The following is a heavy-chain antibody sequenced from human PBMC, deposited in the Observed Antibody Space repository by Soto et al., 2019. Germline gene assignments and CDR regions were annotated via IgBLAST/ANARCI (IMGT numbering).Heavy chain of an antibody. J-gene: IGHJ6*02. Sequence: SETLSLTCTVSGGSISSYYWSWIRQPPGKGLEWIGYIYYSGSTNYNPSLKSRVTISVDTSKNQFSLKLSSVTAADTAEYYCARNFKGMVYAITPPYYYGMDVWGQGTTVTVSS. D-gene: IGHD2-8*01. CDR3: ARNFKGMVYAITPPYYYGMDV. CDR1: GGSISSYY. V-gene: IGHV4-59*01. CDR2: IYYSGST.